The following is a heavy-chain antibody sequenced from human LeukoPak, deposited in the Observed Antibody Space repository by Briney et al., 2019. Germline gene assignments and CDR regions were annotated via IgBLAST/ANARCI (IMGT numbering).Heavy chain of an antibody. CDR3: ERSNDILTGYYGTDYYYGMDV. CDR2: IYYSGST. J-gene: IGHJ6*02. CDR1: GGSISSGGYY. V-gene: IGHV4-31*03. Sequence: SQTLSLTCTVSGGSISSGGYYWSWIRQHPGKGLEWIGYIYYSGSTYYNPSLKSRVTISVDTSKNQFSLKLSSVTAADTAVYYCERSNDILTGYYGTDYYYGMDVWGQGTTVTVSS. D-gene: IGHD3-9*01.